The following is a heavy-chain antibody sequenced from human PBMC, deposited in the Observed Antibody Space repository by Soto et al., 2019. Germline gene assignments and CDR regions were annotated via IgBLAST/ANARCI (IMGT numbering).Heavy chain of an antibody. CDR3: ATPYGGSDFFNHGYYYYGMDV. D-gene: IGHD2-21*02. V-gene: IGHV1-18*01. J-gene: IGHJ6*02. CDR1: GYTFTSYG. CDR2: SSGYNGNT. Sequence: QVQLVQSGAEVKKPGASVKVSCKASGYTFTSYGISWVRQAPGQGLEWMGWSSGYNGNTNYAQKFQGRVTMTSDTTTSTTYMELRSVRSDDTADYYLATPYGGSDFFNHGYYYYGMDVSGQGTTVTVSS.